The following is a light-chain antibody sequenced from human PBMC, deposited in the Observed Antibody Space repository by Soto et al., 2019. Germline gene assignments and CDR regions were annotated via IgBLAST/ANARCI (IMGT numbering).Light chain of an antibody. V-gene: IGLV4-60*02. Sequence: QSVLTQSSSASASLGSSVKLTCILSSGHNTYIIAWHQQQPGKAPRFLMTLDRSGSYNRGSGVPDRFSGSSSGADRYLTIANLQFEDEGDYYCQTWYSNTHKVFGGGTKPTVL. CDR3: QTWYSNTHKV. CDR1: SGHNTYI. CDR2: LDRSGSY. J-gene: IGLJ3*02.